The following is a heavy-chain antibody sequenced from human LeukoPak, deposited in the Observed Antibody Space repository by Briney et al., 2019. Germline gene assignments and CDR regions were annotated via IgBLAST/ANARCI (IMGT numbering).Heavy chain of an antibody. CDR1: GFTFSSYG. V-gene: IGHV3-30*18. Sequence: GGSLRLSCAASGFTFSSYGMHWVRQAPGKGLGWVAVISYDGSNKYYADSVKGRFTISRDNSKNTLYLQMNSLRAEDTAVCYCAKMSRASGSLDYWGQGTLVTVSS. D-gene: IGHD3-22*01. CDR3: AKMSRASGSLDY. CDR2: ISYDGSNK. J-gene: IGHJ4*02.